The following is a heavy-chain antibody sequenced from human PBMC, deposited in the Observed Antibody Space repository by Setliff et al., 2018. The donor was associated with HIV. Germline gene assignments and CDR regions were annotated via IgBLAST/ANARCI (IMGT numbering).Heavy chain of an antibody. CDR3: ARGPPRDILTGYYKWGRETYYY. J-gene: IGHJ4*02. Sequence: ASVKVSCKASGYTFTSYDINWVRQATGQGLEWMGWMNPNSGNTGYAQKFQGRVTMTRNTSISTAYMELSSLRSEDTAVYYCARGPPRDILTGYYKWGRETYYYWGQGTLVTVSS. CDR2: MNPNSGNT. CDR1: GYTFTSYD. V-gene: IGHV1-8*02. D-gene: IGHD3-9*01.